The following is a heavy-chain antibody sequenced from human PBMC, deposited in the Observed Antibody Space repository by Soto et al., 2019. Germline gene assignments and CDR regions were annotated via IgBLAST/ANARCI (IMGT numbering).Heavy chain of an antibody. V-gene: IGHV4-39*01. D-gene: IGHD3-3*01. CDR3: ASTYYDFWSGYYIFDY. CDR2: IYYSGST. CDR1: GGSISSSSYY. Sequence: SETLSLTCTVSGGSISSSSYYWGWIRQPPGKGLEWIGSIYYSGSTYYNPSLKSRVTISVDTSKNQFSLRLSSVTAADTAVYYCASTYYDFWSGYYIFDYWGQGTLVTVSS. J-gene: IGHJ4*02.